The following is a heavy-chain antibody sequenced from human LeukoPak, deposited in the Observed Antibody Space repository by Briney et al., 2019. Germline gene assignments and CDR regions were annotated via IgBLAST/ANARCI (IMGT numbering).Heavy chain of an antibody. V-gene: IGHV3-64D*09. Sequence: GGSLRLSCSASGFTFSSYTMFWVRQAPGKGLEYVSAISSHGRSTYYADSVKDRFTISRDSSKNTLYLQMSSLRAEDTAVYYCAIAASGTLADYWGQGTLVTVSS. J-gene: IGHJ4*02. CDR1: GFTFSSYT. CDR3: AIAASGTLADY. CDR2: ISSHGRST. D-gene: IGHD6-13*01.